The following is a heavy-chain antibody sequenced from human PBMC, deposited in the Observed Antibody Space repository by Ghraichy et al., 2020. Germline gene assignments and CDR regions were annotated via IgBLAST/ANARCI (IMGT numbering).Heavy chain of an antibody. CDR1: GFIFTSYS. Sequence: LSLTCAATGFIFTSYSLNWVRQAPGKGLEWVSSISSSSIYIYYAESVQGRFTISRDNARNSLYLQMSILRAEDTAVYYCASSTTSYRSSVLNAFDIWGQGTMVTVSS. J-gene: IGHJ3*02. CDR2: ISSSSIYI. V-gene: IGHV3-21*01. CDR3: ASSTTSYRSSVLNAFDI. D-gene: IGHD2-2*01.